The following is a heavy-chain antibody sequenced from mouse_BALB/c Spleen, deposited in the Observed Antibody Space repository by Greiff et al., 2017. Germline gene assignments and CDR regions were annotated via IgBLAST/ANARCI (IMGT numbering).Heavy chain of an antibody. CDR2: ISSGSSTI. CDR1: GFTFSSFG. CDR3: ARSRQLGLRGAMDY. Sequence: DVKLVESGGGLVQPGGSRKLSCAASGFTFSSFGMHWVRQAPEKGLEWVAYISSGSSTIYYADTVKGRFTISRDNPKNTLFLQMTSLRSEDTAMYYCARSRQLGLRGAMDYWGQGTSVTVSS. D-gene: IGHD3-2*01. V-gene: IGHV5-17*02. J-gene: IGHJ4*01.